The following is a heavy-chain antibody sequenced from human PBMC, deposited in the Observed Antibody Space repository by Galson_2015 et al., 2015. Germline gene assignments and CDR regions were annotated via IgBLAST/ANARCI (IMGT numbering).Heavy chain of an antibody. J-gene: IGHJ4*02. V-gene: IGHV3-15*01. CDR2: IQSKTDGGAT. CDR3: TPSPLSTVTTPGF. Sequence: SLRLSCAASGFTFSKAWMSWVRRAPGKGLEWVGRIQSKTDGGATDYAAPVKGRFTISRDDSKDTLYLLMNSLETEDTAVYYCTPSPLSTVTTPGFWGQGTLVTVSS. CDR1: GFTFSKAW. D-gene: IGHD4-17*01.